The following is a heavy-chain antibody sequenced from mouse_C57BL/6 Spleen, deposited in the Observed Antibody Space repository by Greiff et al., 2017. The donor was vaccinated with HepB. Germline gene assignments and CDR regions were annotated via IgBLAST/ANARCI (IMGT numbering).Heavy chain of an antibody. V-gene: IGHV10-1*01. Sequence: EVQLQESGGGLVQPKGSLKLSCAASGFSFNTYAMNWVRQAPGKGLEWVARIRSKSNNYATYYADSVKDRFTISRDDSESMLYLQMNNLKTEDTAMYYCVRQGYYYGSSYWYFDVWGTGTTVTVSS. CDR2: IRSKSNNYAT. J-gene: IGHJ1*03. CDR1: GFSFNTYA. D-gene: IGHD1-1*01. CDR3: VRQGYYYGSSYWYFDV.